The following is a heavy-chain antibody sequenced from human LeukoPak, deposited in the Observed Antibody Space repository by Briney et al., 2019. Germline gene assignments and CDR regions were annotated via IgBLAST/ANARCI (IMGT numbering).Heavy chain of an antibody. D-gene: IGHD2-2*01. CDR3: TRDHCSYINCYEDYYYGMDV. V-gene: IGHV1-2*02. J-gene: IGHJ6*02. Sequence: GASVTVSCKASGYTFTGYYMHWVRQAPGQGLEWMGWINPDTGATDIAQKFQGRVTMTRDTSISAAYMELSRLRSDDTAVYYCTRDHCSYINCYEDYYYGMDVWGQGTTVTVSS. CDR1: GYTFTGYY. CDR2: INPDTGAT.